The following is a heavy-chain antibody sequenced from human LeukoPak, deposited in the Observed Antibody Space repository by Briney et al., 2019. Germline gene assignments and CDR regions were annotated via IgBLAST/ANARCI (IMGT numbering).Heavy chain of an antibody. CDR1: GFTFSGSA. Sequence: GGSLRLSCVASGFTFSGSAIHWVRQASGKGLEWLGRIRSKANSYATAYGASVEGRFTISRDDSKNTAYLQMNSLRAEDTAVYYCAKCSHSGSYLGIYFDYWGQGTLVTVSS. D-gene: IGHD1-26*01. CDR2: IRSKANSYAT. CDR3: AKCSHSGSYLGIYFDY. V-gene: IGHV3-73*01. J-gene: IGHJ4*02.